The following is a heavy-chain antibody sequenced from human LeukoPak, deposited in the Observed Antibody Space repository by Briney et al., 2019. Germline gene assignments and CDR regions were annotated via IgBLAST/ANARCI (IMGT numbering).Heavy chain of an antibody. J-gene: IGHJ4*02. V-gene: IGHV3-23*01. CDR1: GFTFSSYA. D-gene: IGHD6-13*01. CDR3: AREARGIAAAGTRGHFDY. Sequence: GGSLRLSCAASGFTFSSYAMSWVRQAPGKGLEWVSAISGSGGSTYYADSVKGRFTISRDNSKNTLYLQMNSLRAEDTAVYYCAREARGIAAAGTRGHFDYWGQGTLVTVSS. CDR2: ISGSGGST.